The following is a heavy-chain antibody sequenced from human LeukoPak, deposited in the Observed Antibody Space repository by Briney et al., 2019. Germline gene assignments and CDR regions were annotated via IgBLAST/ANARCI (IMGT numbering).Heavy chain of an antibody. CDR2: ISGSGGST. D-gene: IGHD3-3*01. V-gene: IGHV3-23*01. CDR1: GFTFSSYA. Sequence: SGGSLGLSRAASGFTFSSYAMSWVRQAPGKGLEWVSAISGSGGSTYYADSVKGRFTISRDNSKNTLYLQMNSLRAEDTAVYYCAKDPTHNYDFWSGYLTSDYWGQGTLVTVSS. J-gene: IGHJ4*02. CDR3: AKDPTHNYDFWSGYLTSDY.